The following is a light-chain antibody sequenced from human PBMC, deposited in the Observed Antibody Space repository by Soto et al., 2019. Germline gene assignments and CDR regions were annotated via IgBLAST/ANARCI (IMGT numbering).Light chain of an antibody. V-gene: IGKV1-16*01. CDR3: QQYQSSPLT. CDR1: QAITNF. Sequence: DIQMTQSPSSLSASVGDRVTITCRASQAITNFLVWFQQKPGKAPKSLIYDASRLQSGVPSRFSGSGSGTDFTLTISSLQPEDFATYYCQQYQSSPLTFGGGTKVDMK. J-gene: IGKJ4*01. CDR2: DAS.